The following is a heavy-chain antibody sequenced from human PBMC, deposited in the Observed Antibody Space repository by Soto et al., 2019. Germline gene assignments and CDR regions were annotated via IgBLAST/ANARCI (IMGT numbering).Heavy chain of an antibody. CDR3: AREVVVVAATHGSDY. V-gene: IGHV4-4*02. CDR1: GGSISSSNW. CDR2: IYHSGST. Sequence: SETLSLTCAVSGGSISSSNWWSWVRQPPGKGLEWIGEIYHSGSTNYNPSLKSRVTISVDKSKNQFSLKLSSVTAADTAVYYCAREVVVVAATHGSDYWGQGTLVTVSS. D-gene: IGHD2-15*01. J-gene: IGHJ4*02.